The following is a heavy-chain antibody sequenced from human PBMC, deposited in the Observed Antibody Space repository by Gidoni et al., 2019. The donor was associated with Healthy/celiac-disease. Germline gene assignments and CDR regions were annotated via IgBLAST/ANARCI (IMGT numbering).Heavy chain of an antibody. Sequence: EVQLLESGGGLVQPGGSLRLSCAASGSTFSSYAMSWVRQAPGKGLEWVPAMSGSGGSTYYADSVKGRFTISRDNSKNTLYLQMNSLRAEDTAVYYCAKRVGSGSYSNWGQGTLVTVSS. D-gene: IGHD3-10*01. CDR3: AKRVGSGSYSN. CDR2: MSGSGGST. CDR1: GSTFSSYA. V-gene: IGHV3-23*01. J-gene: IGHJ4*02.